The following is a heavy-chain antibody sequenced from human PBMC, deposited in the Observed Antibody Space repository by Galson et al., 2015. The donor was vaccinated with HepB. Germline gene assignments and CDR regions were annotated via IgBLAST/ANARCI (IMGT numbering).Heavy chain of an antibody. J-gene: IGHJ4*02. D-gene: IGHD6-19*01. CDR2: IRYDGSDK. Sequence: SLRLSCAASGFTFSSYGVHWVRQAPGKGLEWVAFIRYDGSDKYYADSVKGRFTISRDNSKNTLYLQMNSLRAEDTAVYYCARGPRIAVDYWGQGTQVTVSS. CDR1: GFTFSSYG. V-gene: IGHV3-30*02. CDR3: ARGPRIAVDY.